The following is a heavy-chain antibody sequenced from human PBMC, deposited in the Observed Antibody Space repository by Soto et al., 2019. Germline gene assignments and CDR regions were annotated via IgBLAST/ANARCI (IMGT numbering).Heavy chain of an antibody. CDR3: ARSLFPYSSSPRTGPVPGIYFDY. CDR2: IYYSGST. CDR1: GGSVSSGSYY. D-gene: IGHD6-6*01. Sequence: KTSETLSLTCTVSGGSVSSGSYYWSWIRQPPGKGLEWIGYIYYSGSTNYNPSLKSRVTISVDTSKNQFSLKLSSVTAADTAVYYCARSLFPYSSSPRTGPVPGIYFDYWGQGTLVTVSS. V-gene: IGHV4-61*01. J-gene: IGHJ4*02.